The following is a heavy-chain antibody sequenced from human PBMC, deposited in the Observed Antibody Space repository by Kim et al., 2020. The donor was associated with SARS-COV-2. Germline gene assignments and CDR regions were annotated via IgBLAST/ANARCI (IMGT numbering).Heavy chain of an antibody. J-gene: IGHJ4*02. CDR3: ARVLLGAVRGVDY. D-gene: IGHD3-10*02. CDR1: GFTFSSYS. V-gene: IGHV3-21*01. Sequence: GGSLRLSCAASGFTFSSYSMNWVRQAPGKGLEWVSSISSSSSYIYYADSVKGRFTISRDNAKNSLYLQMNSLRAEDTAVYYCARVLLGAVRGVDYWGQGTLVTVSS. CDR2: ISSSSSYI.